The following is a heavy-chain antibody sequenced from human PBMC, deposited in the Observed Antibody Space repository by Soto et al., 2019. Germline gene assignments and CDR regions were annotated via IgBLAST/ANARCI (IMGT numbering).Heavy chain of an antibody. Sequence: EVQVLESGGGSVQPGGSLRLSCAASGFPFSMFAMNWVRQAPGKGLEWVSGIRGSGGGTYYADSVKGRFTNSRDDSRNMLYLEMNTLRGEDTAVYYCAKASGRVHYGMHVWGQGTTVTVSS. J-gene: IGHJ6*02. V-gene: IGHV3-23*01. CDR2: IRGSGGGT. CDR3: AKASGRVHYGMHV. D-gene: IGHD3-10*01. CDR1: GFPFSMFA.